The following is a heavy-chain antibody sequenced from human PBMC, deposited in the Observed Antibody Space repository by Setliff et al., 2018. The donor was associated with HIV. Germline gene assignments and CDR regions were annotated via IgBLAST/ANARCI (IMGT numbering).Heavy chain of an antibody. D-gene: IGHD6-13*01. Sequence: GASVKVSCKASGYTFTSYDINWVRQATGQGLEWMGWMNPNSGNTGYAQKFQGRVTVTRNTSISTAYMEPSSLRSEDTAVYYCARGSYSSSWYGYYYYYGMDVWGQGTTVTVSS. V-gene: IGHV1-8*01. CDR2: MNPNSGNT. J-gene: IGHJ6*02. CDR1: GYTFTSYD. CDR3: ARGSYSSSWYGYYYYYGMDV.